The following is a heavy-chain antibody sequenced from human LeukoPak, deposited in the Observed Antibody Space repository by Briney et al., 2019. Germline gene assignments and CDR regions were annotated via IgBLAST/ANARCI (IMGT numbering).Heavy chain of an antibody. CDR2: ISGSGGST. Sequence: GGSLRLSCAASGFTFSSYAMSWVRQAPGKGLDWVSAISGSGGSTYYADSVKGRFTISRDNSKNTLYLQMNSLRAEDTAVYYCAFSLGVLPDSPMRYWGQGTLVTVSS. D-gene: IGHD3-16*01. J-gene: IGHJ4*02. CDR1: GFTFSSYA. CDR3: AFSLGVLPDSPMRY. V-gene: IGHV3-23*01.